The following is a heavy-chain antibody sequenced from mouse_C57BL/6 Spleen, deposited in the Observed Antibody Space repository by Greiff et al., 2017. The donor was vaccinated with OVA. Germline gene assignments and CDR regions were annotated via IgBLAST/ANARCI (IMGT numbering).Heavy chain of an antibody. V-gene: IGHV1-26*01. CDR1: GYTFTDYY. CDR3: ARFSKFITTVVAPFDY. CDR2: INPNNGGT. D-gene: IGHD1-1*01. J-gene: IGHJ2*01. Sequence: VQLQQSGPELVKPGASVKISCKASGYTFTDYYMNWVKQSHGKSLEWIGDINPNNGGTSYNQKFKGKATLTVDKSSSTAYMELRSLTSEDSAVYYCARFSKFITTVVAPFDYWGQGTTLTVSS.